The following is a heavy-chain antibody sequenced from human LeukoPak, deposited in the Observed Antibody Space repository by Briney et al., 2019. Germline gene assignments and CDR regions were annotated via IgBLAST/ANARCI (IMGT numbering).Heavy chain of an antibody. CDR2: IKQDGGEK. CDR1: GFTFSSSW. Sequence: SAGSLRLSCAASGFTFSSSWMNWVRQAPGKGLEWVALIKQDGGEKYYLDSVKGRFTISRDDARNSLYLQMNSLTAEDTAVYYCATGRGDYWGQGTLVTVSS. V-gene: IGHV3-7*05. D-gene: IGHD3-16*01. J-gene: IGHJ4*02. CDR3: ATGRGDY.